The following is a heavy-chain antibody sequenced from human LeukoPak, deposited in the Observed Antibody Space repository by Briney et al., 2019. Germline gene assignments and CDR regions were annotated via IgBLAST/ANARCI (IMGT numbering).Heavy chain of an antibody. CDR2: IYTSGST. V-gene: IGHV4-4*07. CDR3: ARHVLLADPFDY. Sequence: SETLSLTCTVSGGSISSYYWSWVRQPAGKGLEWVGRIYTSGSTNYNPSPKTRVTMSVDTSKKLFSLKLRSVTAADTAVYYCARHVLLADPFDYWGQGTLVTVSS. CDR1: GGSISSYY. J-gene: IGHJ4*02.